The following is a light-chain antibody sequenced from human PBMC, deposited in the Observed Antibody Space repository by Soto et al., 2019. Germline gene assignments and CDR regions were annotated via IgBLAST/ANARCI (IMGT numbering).Light chain of an antibody. Sequence: EIPMPQSPSTPSATVGDRVPIPFRASEDIRTWLAWYQQKPGKAPKLLIYSASSLETGVPSRFSGSGSGTDFTLTISSLQPDDFAAYFCQHYKSFSLTFGGGTKVDIK. V-gene: IGKV1-5*03. CDR2: SAS. CDR3: QHYKSFSLT. J-gene: IGKJ4*01. CDR1: EDIRTW.